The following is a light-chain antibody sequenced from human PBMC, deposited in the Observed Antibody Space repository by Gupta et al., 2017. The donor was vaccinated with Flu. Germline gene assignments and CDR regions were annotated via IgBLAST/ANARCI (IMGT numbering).Light chain of an antibody. CDR3: QSADSSGSYV. CDR2: KDI. V-gene: IGLV3-25*02. J-gene: IGLJ1*01. CDR1: ALPKQY. Sequence: SSELTQPPSLSVSPGQTARIACSGDALPKQYAHWYQQKPGQAPVVVIYKDIERPSGIPERFSGSSSGTTLTLTISGVEADDEADYYCQSADSSGSYVFGTGTKVTVL.